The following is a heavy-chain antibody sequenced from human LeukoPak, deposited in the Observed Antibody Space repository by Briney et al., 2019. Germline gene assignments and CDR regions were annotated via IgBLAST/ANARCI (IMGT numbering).Heavy chain of an antibody. Sequence: TGGSLRLSCAASGFTFSSYDMHWVRQATGKGLEWVSAIGTAGDTYYPGSVKGRFTISGDNAKNSLYLQINSLRAEDTAVYYCARSSYSSSSGVWGQGTMVTVSS. CDR1: GFTFSSYD. V-gene: IGHV3-13*01. CDR3: ARSSYSSSSGV. J-gene: IGHJ3*01. CDR2: IGTAGDT. D-gene: IGHD6-6*01.